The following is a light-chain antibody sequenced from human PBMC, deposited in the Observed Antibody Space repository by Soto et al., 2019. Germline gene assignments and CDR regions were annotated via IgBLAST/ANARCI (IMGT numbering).Light chain of an antibody. CDR2: DVT. V-gene: IGLV2-11*01. Sequence: QPVLTQPRSVSGSPGQSVTISCTGTSSDVGGYNYVSWYQQYPGKAPKLMVSDVTKRPSGVPDRFSGSKSGNTASLTISGLLAEDEADYYCCSYAGSYTYVFGTGTKVTVL. J-gene: IGLJ1*01. CDR1: SSDVGGYNY. CDR3: CSYAGSYTYV.